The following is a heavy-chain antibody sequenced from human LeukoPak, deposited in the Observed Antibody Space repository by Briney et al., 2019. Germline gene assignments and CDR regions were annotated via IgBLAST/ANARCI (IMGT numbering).Heavy chain of an antibody. Sequence: PSETLSLTCTVSGGSISSSSYYWGWIRQPPGKGLEWIGSIYYSGSTYYNPSLKSRVTISVDTSKNQFSLKLSSVTAADTDVYYCARGGTTYPGLNRQTMTRPRGAFDIWGQGTMVTVSS. J-gene: IGHJ3*02. CDR2: IYYSGST. V-gene: IGHV4-39*07. CDR1: GGSISSSSYY. CDR3: ARGGTTYPGLNRQTMTRPRGAFDI. D-gene: IGHD1-14*01.